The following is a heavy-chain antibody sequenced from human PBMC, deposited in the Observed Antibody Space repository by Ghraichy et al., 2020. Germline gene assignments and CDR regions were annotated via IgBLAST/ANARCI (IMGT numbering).Heavy chain of an antibody. J-gene: IGHJ4*02. Sequence: QTLSLTCTFSGFSLSTRGMRVSWIRQPPGKALEWLARIDWDDDKFYSTSLKTRLTISTDTSKTQVVLTMTNMDSVDTATYYCARVTNWGLDYWGQGTLVTVSS. CDR3: ARVTNWGLDY. CDR1: GFSLSTRGMR. V-gene: IGHV2-70*04. CDR2: IDWDDDK. D-gene: IGHD7-27*01.